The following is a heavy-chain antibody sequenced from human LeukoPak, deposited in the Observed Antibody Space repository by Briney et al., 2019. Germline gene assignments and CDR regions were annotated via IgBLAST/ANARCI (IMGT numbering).Heavy chain of an antibody. J-gene: IGHJ4*02. CDR3: AKDRSCINDVCHGAFDY. D-gene: IGHD2-8*01. CDR1: GFIFSSDA. CDR2: ISGSGGST. V-gene: IGHV3-23*01. Sequence: PGGSLRLSCAASGFIFSSDAMSWCRQAPRKGLQGVSTISGSGGSTYYADSLKGRFTISRDNSKNTVYLQMNSLRAEDTAVYYCAKDRSCINDVCHGAFDYWGQGTLVSVSS.